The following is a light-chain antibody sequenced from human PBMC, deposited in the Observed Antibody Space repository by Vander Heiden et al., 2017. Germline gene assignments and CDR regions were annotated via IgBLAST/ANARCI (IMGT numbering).Light chain of an antibody. CDR1: SSNIGSNT. V-gene: IGLV1-44*01. J-gene: IGLJ2*01. Sequence: QSLLTQPPSASVTPGQRVTISCSGSSSNIGSNTVNWYQQLPGTAPKLLIYSNNQRPSGVPDRFSGSKSGTSASLAISGLQSEDEADYYCAAWDDSLNGVVFGGGTKLTVL. CDR2: SNN. CDR3: AAWDDSLNGVV.